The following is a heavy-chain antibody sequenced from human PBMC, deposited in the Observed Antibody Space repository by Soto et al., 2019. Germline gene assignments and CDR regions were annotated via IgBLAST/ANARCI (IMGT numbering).Heavy chain of an antibody. V-gene: IGHV1-46*01. CDR2: INASGGST. J-gene: IGHJ4*02. CDR3: ARDLHDSRNPGRFDY. CDR1: GYTFTSYY. Sequence: ASVKVSCKASGYTFTSYYMHWVRQAPGQGLEWMGIINASGGSTSYAQKFQGRVTITADKSTSTAYMELSSLRSEDTAVYYCARDLHDSRNPGRFDYWGQGTLVTVSS. D-gene: IGHD3-22*01.